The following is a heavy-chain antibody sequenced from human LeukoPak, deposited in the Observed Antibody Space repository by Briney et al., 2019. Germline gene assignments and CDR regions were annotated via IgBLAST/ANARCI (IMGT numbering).Heavy chain of an antibody. J-gene: IGHJ4*01. CDR3: AREALDSSGYVFGY. D-gene: IGHD3-22*01. CDR1: GGTFSSYA. CDR2: INPSGGST. Sequence: GASVTVSCKASGGTFSSYAISWVRQAPGQGLEWMGIINPSGGSTSYAQKFQGRVTMTRDTSTSTDYMELSSLRSEDTAVYYCAREALDSSGYVFGYWGQETLVTVS. V-gene: IGHV1-46*01.